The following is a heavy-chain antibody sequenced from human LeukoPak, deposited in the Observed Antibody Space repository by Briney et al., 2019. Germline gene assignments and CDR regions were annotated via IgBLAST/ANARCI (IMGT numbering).Heavy chain of an antibody. V-gene: IGHV4-39*01. D-gene: IGHD2-2*01. CDR3: ARQWWPDGTIVVVPAAKLDP. J-gene: IGHJ5*02. CDR2: IYYSGST. Sequence: SETLSLTCTVSGGSISSSSYYWGWIRQPPGKGLEWIGSIYYSGSTYYNPSLKSRVTISVDTSKNQFSLKLSSVTAADTAVYYCARQWWPDGTIVVVPAAKLDPWGQGTLVTVSS. CDR1: GGSISSSSYY.